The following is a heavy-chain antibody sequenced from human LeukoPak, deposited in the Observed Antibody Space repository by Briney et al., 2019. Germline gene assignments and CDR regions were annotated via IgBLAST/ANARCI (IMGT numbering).Heavy chain of an antibody. CDR2: ISVYNGNT. Sequence: ASVKVSCKASGYTFTSYGISWVRHAPGQGLEWMGWISVYNGNTNYAQKFQGGVTMTTDTSTNTAYMELRSLTSDDAAVYYCARVVVVAATEVPYYFDYWGHGTLVTVSS. D-gene: IGHD2-15*01. V-gene: IGHV1-18*01. J-gene: IGHJ4*01. CDR3: ARVVVVAATEVPYYFDY. CDR1: GYTFTSYG.